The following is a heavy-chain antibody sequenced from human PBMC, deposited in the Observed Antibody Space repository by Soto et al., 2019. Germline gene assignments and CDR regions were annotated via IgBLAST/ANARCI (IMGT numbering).Heavy chain of an antibody. CDR1: GGSISSGDYY. CDR2: IYYSGST. Sequence: QVQLQESGPGLVKPSQTLSLTCTVSGGSISSGDYYWSWIRQPPGKGLEWIGYIYYSGSTYYNPSLKSRVTISVDTSKNQFSLKLSSVTAADTAVYYCVRELVDGDYVEDYWGQGTLVTVSA. CDR3: VRELVDGDYVEDY. J-gene: IGHJ4*02. V-gene: IGHV4-30-4*01. D-gene: IGHD4-17*01.